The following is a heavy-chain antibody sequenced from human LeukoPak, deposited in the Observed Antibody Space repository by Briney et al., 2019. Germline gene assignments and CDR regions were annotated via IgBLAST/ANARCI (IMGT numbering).Heavy chain of an antibody. J-gene: IGHJ4*02. CDR3: ARITIFGGVIEGPIDY. D-gene: IGHD3-3*01. Sequence: GSSVKVSCKASGGTFSSYAISWVRQAPGQGLEWMGGIIPIFGTANYAQKLQGRVTMTTDTSTSTAYMELRSLRSDDTAVYYCARITIFGGVIEGPIDYWGQGTLVTVSS. CDR1: GGTFSSYA. CDR2: IIPIFGTA. V-gene: IGHV1-69*05.